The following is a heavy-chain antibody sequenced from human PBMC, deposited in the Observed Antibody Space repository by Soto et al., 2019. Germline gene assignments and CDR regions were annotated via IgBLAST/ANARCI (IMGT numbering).Heavy chain of an antibody. V-gene: IGHV1-18*04. J-gene: IGHJ4*02. CDR2: ISAYNGNT. Sequence: GASVKVSCKASGYTYTSYGISWVRQAPGQGLEWMGWISAYNGNTNYAQKLQGRVTMTTDTSTSTAYMELRSLRSEDTAVYYCARDSHSGYDSSPRFDYWGQGTLVTVSS. CDR3: ARDSHSGYDSSPRFDY. CDR1: GYTYTSYG. D-gene: IGHD5-12*01.